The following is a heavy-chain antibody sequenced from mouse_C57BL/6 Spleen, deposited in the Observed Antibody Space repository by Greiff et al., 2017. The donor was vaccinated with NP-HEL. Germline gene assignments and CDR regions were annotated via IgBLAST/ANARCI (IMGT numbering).Heavy chain of an antibody. CDR2: IDPSDSET. V-gene: IGHV1-52*01. CDR1: GYTFTSYW. CDR3: ARSRDYVAMDY. J-gene: IGHJ4*01. Sequence: QVQLKQPGAELVRPGSSVKLSCKASGYTFTSYWMHWVKQRPIQGLEWIGNIDPSDSETHYNQKFKDKATLTVDKSSSTAYMQLSSLTSEDSAVYYCARSRDYVAMDYWGQGTSVTVSS.